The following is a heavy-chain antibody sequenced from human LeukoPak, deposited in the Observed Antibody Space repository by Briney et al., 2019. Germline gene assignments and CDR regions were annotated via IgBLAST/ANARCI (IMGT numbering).Heavy chain of an antibody. Sequence: ASVKVSCKASGYTFTGYYTHWVRQAPGQGLEWMGWINPNSGGTNYAQKFQGRVTMTRDTSISTAYMELSRLRSDDTAVYYCARVRDGYNDAYDIWGQGTMVTVTS. CDR1: GYTFTGYY. J-gene: IGHJ3*02. CDR3: ARVRDGYNDAYDI. CDR2: INPNSGGT. D-gene: IGHD5-24*01. V-gene: IGHV1-2*02.